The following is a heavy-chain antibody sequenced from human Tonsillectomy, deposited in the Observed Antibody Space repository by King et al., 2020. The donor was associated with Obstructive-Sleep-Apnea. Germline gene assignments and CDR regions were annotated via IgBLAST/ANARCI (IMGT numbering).Heavy chain of an antibody. CDR1: GFTFSSYW. J-gene: IGHJ4*02. V-gene: IGHV3-7*03. Sequence: VQLVESGGGLVQPGGSLRLSCAASGFTFSSYWMSWVRQAPGKGLEWVANINQDGSEKYYVDSVKGRLTISRDNAKNSLYLQMNSLRAEDTAVYYCASXASXXXXWXXDCWXXXTLV. CDR3: ASXASXXXXWXXDC. CDR2: INQDGSEK.